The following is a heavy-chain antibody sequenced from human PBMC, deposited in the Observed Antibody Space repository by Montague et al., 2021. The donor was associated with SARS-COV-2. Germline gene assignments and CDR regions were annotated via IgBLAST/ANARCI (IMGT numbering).Heavy chain of an antibody. J-gene: IGHJ6*02. Sequence: TLSLTCAVSGASITIGSYYWSWIRQPAGKGLEWIGRIYTSGGTNYNPSRRGRVAISMDTSLNQFSLNLVSVTAAGTGVYCCVRVFLRIGCYGMDVWGQGATVTVSS. CDR2: IYTSGGT. CDR1: GASITIGSYY. D-gene: IGHD6-19*01. CDR3: VRVFLRIGCYGMDV. V-gene: IGHV4-61*02.